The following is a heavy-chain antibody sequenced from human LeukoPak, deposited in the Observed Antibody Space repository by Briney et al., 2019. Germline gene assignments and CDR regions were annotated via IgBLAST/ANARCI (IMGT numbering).Heavy chain of an antibody. V-gene: IGHV4-39*07. Sequence: SETLSLTCTVSGVSISSSSYYLGWIRQPPGKGLEWIGSIYYSGSTYYNPSLKSRVTISIDTSKNQFSLKLSSVTAADTAVYYCARGFRVAIFDYWGQETVVTVSS. J-gene: IGHJ4*02. CDR2: IYYSGST. CDR1: GVSISSSSYY. CDR3: ARGFRVAIFDY. D-gene: IGHD3-3*01.